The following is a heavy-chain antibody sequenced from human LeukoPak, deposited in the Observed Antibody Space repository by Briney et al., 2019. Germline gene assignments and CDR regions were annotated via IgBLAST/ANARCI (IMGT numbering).Heavy chain of an antibody. Sequence: GGSLRLSCVASGFSLRGYAMHWVRQAPGKGGLEWVTMISYDGRDQYYADSVKGRFTVSRDDSKNTLFLQMNSLRVEDTAMYHCARIGLGVSFGSGFDYWGQGTLVTVTS. V-gene: IGHV3-30-3*01. CDR3: ARIGLGVSFGSGFDY. D-gene: IGHD3-10*01. J-gene: IGHJ4*02. CDR2: ISYDGRDQ. CDR1: GFSLRGYA.